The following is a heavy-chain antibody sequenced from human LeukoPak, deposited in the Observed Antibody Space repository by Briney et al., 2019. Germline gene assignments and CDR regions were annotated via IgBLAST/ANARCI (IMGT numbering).Heavy chain of an antibody. D-gene: IGHD3-22*01. CDR3: ARTYYYDSSGYYFDY. Sequence: SVKVSCKSSGGTFSSYAISWVRQAPGQGLEWMGGIIPIFDTGNYAQKFQGRVTITADKSTSTAYMELSSLRSEDTAVYYCARTYYYDSSGYYFDYWGQGTLVTVSS. V-gene: IGHV1-69*06. CDR2: IIPIFDTG. J-gene: IGHJ4*02. CDR1: GGTFSSYA.